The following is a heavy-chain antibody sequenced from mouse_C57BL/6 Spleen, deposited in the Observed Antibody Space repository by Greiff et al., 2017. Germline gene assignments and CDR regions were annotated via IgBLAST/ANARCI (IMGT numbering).Heavy chain of an antibody. J-gene: IGHJ4*01. Sequence: QVQLQQSGPELVKPGASVKISCKASGYSFTSYYIHWVKQRPGQGLEWIGWIYPGSGNTKYNEKFKGKATLTADTSSSTAYMQLSSLTSEDSAVYYCARRGHYAMDYWGQGTSVTVSS. CDR3: ARRGHYAMDY. V-gene: IGHV1-66*01. D-gene: IGHD3-3*01. CDR2: IYPGSGNT. CDR1: GYSFTSYY.